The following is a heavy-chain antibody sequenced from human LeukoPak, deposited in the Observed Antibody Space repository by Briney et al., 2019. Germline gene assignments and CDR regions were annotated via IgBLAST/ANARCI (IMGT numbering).Heavy chain of an antibody. CDR2: INSDGSST. Sequence: GGSLRLSCAASGFSFSGYWVHWVRQVPGKGLVWVSQINSDGSSTSYADFVKGRFTISRDDAKNTLYLQMNSLRVEDTAVYYCARGRDYAFDSWGQGTLVTVSS. D-gene: IGHD4-17*01. CDR1: GFSFSGYW. CDR3: ARGRDYAFDS. J-gene: IGHJ4*02. V-gene: IGHV3-74*01.